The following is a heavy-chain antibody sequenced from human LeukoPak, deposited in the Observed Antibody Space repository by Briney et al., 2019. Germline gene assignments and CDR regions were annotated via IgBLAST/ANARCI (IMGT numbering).Heavy chain of an antibody. CDR3: ARVKNYYGSGSYVNWFDP. D-gene: IGHD3-10*01. Sequence: SETLSLTCAVYGGSFSGYYWSWIRQPPGKGLEWIGEINHSGSTNYNPSLKSRVTISVDRSKNQFSLKLSSVTAADTAVYYCARVKNYYGSGSYVNWFDPWGQGTLVTVSS. CDR1: GGSFSGYY. J-gene: IGHJ5*02. CDR2: INHSGST. V-gene: IGHV4-34*01.